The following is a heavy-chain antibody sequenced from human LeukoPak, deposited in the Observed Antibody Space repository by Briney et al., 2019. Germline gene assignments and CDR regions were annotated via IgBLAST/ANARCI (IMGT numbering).Heavy chain of an antibody. Sequence: GGSLRLSCAASGFPFSPFWMSWVRQAPGKGLERVANIKQDGSEIYYVDSVKGRFTISRDNAKNSLYLQMNSLRAEDTAVYHCANGNTFDSWGQGTLVTVSS. V-gene: IGHV3-7*02. CDR1: GFPFSPFW. J-gene: IGHJ4*02. D-gene: IGHD4-23*01. CDR3: ANGNTFDS. CDR2: IKQDGSEI.